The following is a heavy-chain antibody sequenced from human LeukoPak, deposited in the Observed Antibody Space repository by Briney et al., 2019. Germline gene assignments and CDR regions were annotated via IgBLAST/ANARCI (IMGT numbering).Heavy chain of an antibody. D-gene: IGHD3-3*02. Sequence: GGSLRLSCAASGFTVSSNFMSRVRQAPGKGLEWVSVIYSGGSTYYADSVKGRFTISRHNSKNTLYLQMNSLRAEDTAVYYCARLYGTFLEWSPYFDYWGQGTLVTVSS. V-gene: IGHV3-53*04. J-gene: IGHJ4*02. CDR3: ARLYGTFLEWSPYFDY. CDR1: GFTVSSNF. CDR2: IYSGGST.